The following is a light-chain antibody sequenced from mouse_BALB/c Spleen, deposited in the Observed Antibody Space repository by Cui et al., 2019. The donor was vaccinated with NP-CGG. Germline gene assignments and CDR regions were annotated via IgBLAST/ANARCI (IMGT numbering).Light chain of an antibody. CDR3: ALWYSNHWV. Sequence: QAVVTPESALTTSPDKTVTLTCRSSTGAVTTSNYANWVQEKPDHLFTGLIGGTNNRAPGVPARFSGSLIGDKAALTITGAQTEDEAIYFCALWYSNHWVFGGGTKLTVL. J-gene: IGLJ1*01. CDR1: TGAVTTSNY. CDR2: GTN. V-gene: IGLV1*01.